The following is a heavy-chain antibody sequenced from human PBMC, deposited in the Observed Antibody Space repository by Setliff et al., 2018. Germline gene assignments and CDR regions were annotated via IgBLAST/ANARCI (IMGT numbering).Heavy chain of an antibody. D-gene: IGHD2-15*01. CDR2: IWDDGGKK. Sequence: SLRLSCAASGFTFSSYRMHWVRQAPGKGLEWVAVIWDDGGKKYHADSVKGRFTISRDNTKNTLYLQMNSLRPEDTAVYYCARTCSGSGCYAGLESWGQGTPVTVSS. CDR1: GFTFSSYR. CDR3: ARTCSGSGCYAGLES. J-gene: IGHJ4*02. V-gene: IGHV3-33*08.